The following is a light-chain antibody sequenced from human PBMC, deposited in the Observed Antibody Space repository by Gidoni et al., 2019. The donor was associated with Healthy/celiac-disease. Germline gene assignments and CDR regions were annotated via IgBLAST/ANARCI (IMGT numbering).Light chain of an antibody. Sequence: DIQMTQSQSSLSASLGDRVTITCRASQGISNYVAWYQQKPGKVPKLLIYAASTLQSGVPSRFSGSGSGTDVTLTISSLQPEDVATYYCQKYNSALWTFXQXTKVEIK. CDR1: QGISNY. V-gene: IGKV1-27*01. CDR2: AAS. J-gene: IGKJ1*01. CDR3: QKYNSALWT.